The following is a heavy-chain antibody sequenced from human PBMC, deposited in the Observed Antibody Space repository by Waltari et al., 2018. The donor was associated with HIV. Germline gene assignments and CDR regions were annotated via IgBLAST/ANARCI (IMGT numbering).Heavy chain of an antibody. CDR2: MYYSGST. V-gene: IGHV4-39*01. D-gene: IGHD6-19*01. J-gene: IGHJ4*02. Sequence: QLQLQESGPGLVKPSETLSLTCTVSGVSISSTSHYWGWIRQPPGKGREWIGTMYYSGSTYYNPSLKSRVTISVDTSKNQFSLKLSSVTAADTAVYYCARRSVTAVAGTWYYFDYWGQGTLVTVSS. CDR1: GVSISSTSHY. CDR3: ARRSVTAVAGTWYYFDY.